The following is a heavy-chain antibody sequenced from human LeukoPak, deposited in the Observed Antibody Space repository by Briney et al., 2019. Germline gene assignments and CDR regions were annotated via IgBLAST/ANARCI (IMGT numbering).Heavy chain of an antibody. CDR1: GFTFSSSC. D-gene: IGHD6-19*01. V-gene: IGHV3-74*01. CDR2: INSDGSST. J-gene: IGHJ4*02. Sequence: GGSLRLSCAASGFTFSSSCMHWARQGPGKGLVWVSRINSDGSSTTYADSVKGRFTISRDNARNTLYLQMHSLRAADTAVYYCAVAMAGRPFTDYWGQGSLVTVSS. CDR3: AVAMAGRPFTDY.